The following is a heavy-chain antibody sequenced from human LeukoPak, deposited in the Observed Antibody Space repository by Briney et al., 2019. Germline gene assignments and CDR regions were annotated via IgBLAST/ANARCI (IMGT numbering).Heavy chain of an antibody. J-gene: IGHJ3*02. D-gene: IGHD2-15*01. CDR3: AKIHQNRVVVGAKGAFDI. Sequence: GGSLRLSCEASGLTLNNYAMHWVRQSSGKGVEWVSGSGRSGGGTYYADSVKGRFTISRDTSNDTVYLQMDSLKAEDTAIYYCAKIHQNRVVVGAKGAFDIWGQGTVVTVSS. V-gene: IGHV3-23*01. CDR2: SGRSGGGT. CDR1: GLTLNNYA.